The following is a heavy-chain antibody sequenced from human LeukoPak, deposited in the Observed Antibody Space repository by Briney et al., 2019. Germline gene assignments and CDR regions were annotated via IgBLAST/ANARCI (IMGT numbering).Heavy chain of an antibody. CDR2: INTYDGNT. CDR3: ARANIVLEPASEYYFDY. J-gene: IGHJ4*02. Sequence: ASVKVSCKASGYPFSNYGFSWVRQAPGQGLEWMGWINTYDGNTDYARKVQGRVTMTTDTSTTTAYMELRSLRSDDTAVYYCARANIVLEPASEYYFDYWGLGTLVTVSS. D-gene: IGHD2-2*01. V-gene: IGHV1-18*01. CDR1: GYPFSNYG.